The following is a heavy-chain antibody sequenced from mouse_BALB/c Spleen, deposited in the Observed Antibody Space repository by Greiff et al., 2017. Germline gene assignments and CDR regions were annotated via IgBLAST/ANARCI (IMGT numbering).Heavy chain of an antibody. Sequence: EVKLVESGGGLVQPGGSRKLSCAASGFTFSSFGMHWVRQAPEKGLEWVAYISSGSSTIYYADTVKGRFTISRDNPKNTLFLQMTSLRSEDTAMYYCARSPYYGSSWFAYWGQGTLVTVSA. J-gene: IGHJ3*01. V-gene: IGHV5-17*02. CDR3: ARSPYYGSSWFAY. CDR1: GFTFSSFG. CDR2: ISSGSSTI. D-gene: IGHD1-2*01.